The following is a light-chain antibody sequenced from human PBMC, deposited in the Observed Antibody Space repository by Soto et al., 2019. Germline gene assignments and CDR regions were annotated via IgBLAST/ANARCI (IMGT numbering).Light chain of an antibody. CDR3: MQGTHWPRT. J-gene: IGKJ1*01. CDR2: RVS. CDR1: QSLVHSDGNTY. Sequence: DAGLIQAPVSLRLTLGQPASISCRSSQSLVHSDGNTYLNWFQQRPGQSPRRLLYRVSNRDSGVADKFSGSASGTNFTLKISWVEAEDVGVYYCMQGTHWPRTFGQGTKVDIK. V-gene: IGKV2-30*02.